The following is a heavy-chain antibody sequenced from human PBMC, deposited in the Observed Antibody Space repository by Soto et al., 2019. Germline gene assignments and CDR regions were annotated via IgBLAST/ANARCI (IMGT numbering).Heavy chain of an antibody. D-gene: IGHD2-2*01. CDR3: ARHXDCSSTSCYRGTDWFDP. CDR2: IYYSGST. J-gene: IGHJ5*02. CDR1: GGSISSYY. V-gene: IGHV4-59*01. Sequence: SETLSLTCTVSGGSISSYYWSWIRQPPGKGLEWIGYIYYSGSTNYNPSLKSRVTISVDTSKNQFSLKLSSVTAADTAVYYCARHXDCSSTSCYRGTDWFDPWGQGTLVTVSS.